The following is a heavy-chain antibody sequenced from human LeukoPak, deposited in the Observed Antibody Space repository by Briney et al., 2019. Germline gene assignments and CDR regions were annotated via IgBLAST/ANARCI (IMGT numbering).Heavy chain of an antibody. V-gene: IGHV1-24*01. D-gene: IGHD6-13*01. J-gene: IGHJ4*02. CDR1: GYTLTELS. CDR3: AREGGSSWYSY. CDR2: FDPEDGET. Sequence: ASVKVSCKVSGYTLTELSMHWVRQAPGKGLEWMGGFDPEDGETIYAQKFQGRVTMTRDTSTSTVYMALSSLRSEDTAVYYCAREGGSSWYSYWGQGTLVTVSS.